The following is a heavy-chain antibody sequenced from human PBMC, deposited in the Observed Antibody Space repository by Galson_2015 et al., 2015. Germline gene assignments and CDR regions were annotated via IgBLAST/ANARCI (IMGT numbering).Heavy chain of an antibody. CDR3: ARHEGEEAGYDFWSGYSGYGMDV. CDR2: IYYSGST. V-gene: IGHV4-39*01. Sequence: ETLSLTCTVSGGSISSSSYYWGWIRQPPGQGLEWIGSIYYSGSTYYNPSLKSRVTISVDTSKNQFSLKMSSVTAADTAVYYCARHEGEEAGYDFWSGYSGYGMDVWGQGTTVTVSS. J-gene: IGHJ6*02. CDR1: GGSISSSSYY. D-gene: IGHD3-3*01.